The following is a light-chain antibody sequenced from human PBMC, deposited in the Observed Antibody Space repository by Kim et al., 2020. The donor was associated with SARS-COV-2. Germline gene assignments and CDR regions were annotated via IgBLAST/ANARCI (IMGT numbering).Light chain of an antibody. V-gene: IGLV1-51*01. CDR2: DSI. Sequence: GPKVTISCPGGSSSIAVNYLSWCQQLPGTAPKLLIYDSIKRPSEIPDRFSGSKSGTSATLGITGLQTGDEADYFCGTWDTSLHSYVFGTGTKVTVL. CDR3: GTWDTSLHSYV. CDR1: SSSIAVNY. J-gene: IGLJ1*01.